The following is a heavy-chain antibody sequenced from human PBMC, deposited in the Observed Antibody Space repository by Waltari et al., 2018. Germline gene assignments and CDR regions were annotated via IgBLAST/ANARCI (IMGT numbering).Heavy chain of an antibody. CDR2: IGGNDGSI. CDR3: AREAPNYYYYMDV. CDR1: GFEFNSHS. Sequence: EEQLVESGGGLVKPGGSLRLSCAGSGFEFNSHSMNWVRQAPGKGLEWVASIGGNDGSIYYADSVKGRFTVSRDNAKNSLFLQMDSLRGDDTALYYCAREAPNYYYYMDVWGKGTTVTVS. J-gene: IGHJ6*03. V-gene: IGHV3-21*02.